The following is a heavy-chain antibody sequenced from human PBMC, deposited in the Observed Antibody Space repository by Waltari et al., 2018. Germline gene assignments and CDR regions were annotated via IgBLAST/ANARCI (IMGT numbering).Heavy chain of an antibody. Sequence: QLQLQESGPGLVKPSATLSLTCTVSGDSISGSTHSWGWIRQPPGQGLEWIGSISYSGTTYCNPSLKSRVTMSVDTSKNQFSLNLSSVTAADTAVFYCVRPGSSVGWYYFDYWGQGTLVTVSS. J-gene: IGHJ4*02. V-gene: IGHV4-39*01. CDR2: ISYSGTT. D-gene: IGHD6-19*01. CDR1: GDSISGSTHS. CDR3: VRPGSSVGWYYFDY.